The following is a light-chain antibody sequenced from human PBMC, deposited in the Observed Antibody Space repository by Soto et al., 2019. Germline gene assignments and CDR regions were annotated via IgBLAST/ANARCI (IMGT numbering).Light chain of an antibody. CDR2: KTS. V-gene: IGKV1-5*03. CDR1: QSIDSW. Sequence: TQSPVTLSASVGDRVTITCRASQSIDSWLAWYQQKPGKAPKLLIYKTSTLESGVPSRFSGSGSGTEFSLTINSLQPDDFATYYCQQYKSFSLTFGGGTRVEVK. CDR3: QQYKSFSLT. J-gene: IGKJ4*01.